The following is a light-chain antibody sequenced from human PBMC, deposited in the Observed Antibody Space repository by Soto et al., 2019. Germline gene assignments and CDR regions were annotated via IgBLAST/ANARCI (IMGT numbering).Light chain of an antibody. CDR3: KSQTTSGTRV. CDR2: EVS. CDR1: SSDFGGYRH. Sequence: QSARTQPASVSGSPGQSITISCTAISSDFGGYRHVSWYQHHPGKAPKLMIYEVSNRPSGVSNRFSGSKSGYTASLTISGLQAEDEADYYRKSQTTSGTRVFGTGTKVTVL. V-gene: IGLV2-14*01. J-gene: IGLJ1*01.